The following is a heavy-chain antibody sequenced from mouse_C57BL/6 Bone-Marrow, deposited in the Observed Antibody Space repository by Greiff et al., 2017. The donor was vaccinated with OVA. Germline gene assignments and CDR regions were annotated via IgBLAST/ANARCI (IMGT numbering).Heavy chain of an antibody. CDR3: AGYYGSSFLFDY. Sequence: QVQLQQSGAELVRPGASVKLSCKASGYTFTSYGISWVKQRTGQGLEWIGEIYPRSGNTYYNAKFKGKATLTADKSSSTAYMELRSLTSEDSAVYFYAGYYGSSFLFDYWGQGTTLTVSS. D-gene: IGHD1-1*01. CDR2: IYPRSGNT. V-gene: IGHV1-81*01. J-gene: IGHJ2*01. CDR1: GYTFTSYG.